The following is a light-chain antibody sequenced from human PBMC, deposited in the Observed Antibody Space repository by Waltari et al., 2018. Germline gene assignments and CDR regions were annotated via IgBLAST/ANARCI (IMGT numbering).Light chain of an antibody. Sequence: EIVLTQSPATLSLSPGSRATPSCRASQSVSSYLAWYQQKPGQDPRLLIYDASNRATGIPARFSGSGSGTDFTLTISSLEPEDFAVYYCQQRSNWPVYTFGQGTKLEI. J-gene: IGKJ2*01. V-gene: IGKV3-11*01. CDR1: QSVSSY. CDR2: DAS. CDR3: QQRSNWPVYT.